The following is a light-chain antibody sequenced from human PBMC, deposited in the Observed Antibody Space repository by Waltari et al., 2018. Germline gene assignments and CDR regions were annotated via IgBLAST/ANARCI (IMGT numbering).Light chain of an antibody. J-gene: IGLJ1*01. Sequence: SYVLTQPPSASVAPGQTARISCGGNNTESKRVHWYQQKPGQAPVLVVYEDSARPSGIPERFSGSNSGNTATLTISRVEAGDEADYYCQVWDSNSDHLYVFGTGTEVTVL. CDR2: EDS. V-gene: IGLV3-21*02. CDR1: NTESKR. CDR3: QVWDSNSDHLYV.